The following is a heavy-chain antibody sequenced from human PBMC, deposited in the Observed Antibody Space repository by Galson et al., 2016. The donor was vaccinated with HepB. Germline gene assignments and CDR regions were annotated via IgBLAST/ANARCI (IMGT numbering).Heavy chain of an antibody. CDR2: ISGSGST. CDR1: GFTFSSYA. V-gene: IGHV3-23*01. D-gene: IGHD1-26*01. J-gene: IGHJ4*02. CDR3: AKGHAANPGAPRVDY. Sequence: SLRLSCAASGFTFSSYAMTWVRQAPGEGLEWVSSISGSGSTYYADSVKGRFTISRDNSKNTLYLQMNSLRVEDTAVFYCAKGHAANPGAPRVDYWGQGAQVTVSS.